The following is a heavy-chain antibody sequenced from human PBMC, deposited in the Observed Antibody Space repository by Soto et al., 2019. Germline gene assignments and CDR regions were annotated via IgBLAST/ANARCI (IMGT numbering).Heavy chain of an antibody. D-gene: IGHD2-15*01. V-gene: IGHV3-33*01. CDR2: IWYDGSNK. CDR1: GFTFSSYG. Sequence: QVQLVESGGGVVQPGRSLRLSCAASGFTFSSYGMHWVRQAPGKGLEWVAVIWYDGSNKYYADSVKGRFTISRDNSKNTLYLQMNSLRAEATAVYYCARDRNGGRRFDYWGPGTLVTVSS. J-gene: IGHJ4*02. CDR3: ARDRNGGRRFDY.